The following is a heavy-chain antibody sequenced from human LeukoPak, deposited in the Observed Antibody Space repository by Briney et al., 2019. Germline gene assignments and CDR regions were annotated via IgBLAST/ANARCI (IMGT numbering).Heavy chain of an antibody. CDR3: ARVADVYGMDV. V-gene: IGHV1-46*01. CDR1: RYTFSNYD. CDR2: INPSGGST. Sequence: ASVKVSCKASRYTFSNYDINWVRQATGQGLEWMGIINPSGGSTSYAQKFQGRVTMTRDTSTSTVYMELSSLRSEDTAVYYCARVADVYGMDVWGQGTTVTVSS. J-gene: IGHJ6*02.